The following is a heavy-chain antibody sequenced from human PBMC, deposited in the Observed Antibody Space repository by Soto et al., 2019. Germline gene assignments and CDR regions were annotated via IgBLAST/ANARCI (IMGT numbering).Heavy chain of an antibody. V-gene: IGHV1-2*02. J-gene: IGHJ4*02. D-gene: IGHD5-18*01. Sequence: ASMKVSWKSFGYMFTGYYMHRVRQAPGQGLEWMGWINPDSGGTNYAQKLQGRVTMTTDTSTSTAYMELRSLRSDDTAVYYCARDQAHGWIQLWPYWGQGTLVTVSS. CDR3: ARDQAHGWIQLWPY. CDR1: GYMFTGYY. CDR2: INPDSGGT.